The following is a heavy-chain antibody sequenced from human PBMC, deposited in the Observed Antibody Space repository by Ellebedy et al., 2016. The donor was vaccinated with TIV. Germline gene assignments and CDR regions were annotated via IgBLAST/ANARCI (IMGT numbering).Heavy chain of an antibody. Sequence: SETLSLTXTVSGGSISSYYWSWIRQPPGKGLEWIGYIYYSGSTNYNPSLKSRVTISVDTSKNQFSLKLSSVTAADTAVYYCARYCSSTSCYEGYYYGMDVWGQGTTVTVSS. CDR3: ARYCSSTSCYEGYYYGMDV. V-gene: IGHV4-59*01. CDR1: GGSISSYY. J-gene: IGHJ6*02. D-gene: IGHD2-2*01. CDR2: IYYSGST.